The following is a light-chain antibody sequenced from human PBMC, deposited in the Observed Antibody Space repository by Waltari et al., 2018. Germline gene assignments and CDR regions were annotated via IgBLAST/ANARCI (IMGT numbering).Light chain of an antibody. CDR3: QSYDSSLKV. Sequence: QSVLTQPPSVSGAPGQRVTISCTWSRSNIGAGYDVHWYQQLPGTAPKLLIYGNSNRPSGVPDRFSGSKSGTSASLAITGLQAEDEADYYCQSYDSSLKVFGGGTKLTVL. V-gene: IGLV1-40*01. CDR1: RSNIGAGYD. J-gene: IGLJ2*01. CDR2: GNS.